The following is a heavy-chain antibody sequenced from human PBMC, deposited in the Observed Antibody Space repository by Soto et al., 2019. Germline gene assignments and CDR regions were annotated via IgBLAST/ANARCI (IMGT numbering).Heavy chain of an antibody. J-gene: IGHJ6*02. CDR2: INHSGST. Sequence: SETLSLTCAVYGGSFSGYYWSWIRQPPGKGLEWIGEINHSGSTNYNPSLKSRVTISVDTSKNQFSPKLSSVTAADTAVYYCARGSYIAAAGNYYYYYGMDVWGQGTTVTVSS. V-gene: IGHV4-34*01. CDR3: ARGSYIAAAGNYYYYYGMDV. CDR1: GGSFSGYY. D-gene: IGHD6-13*01.